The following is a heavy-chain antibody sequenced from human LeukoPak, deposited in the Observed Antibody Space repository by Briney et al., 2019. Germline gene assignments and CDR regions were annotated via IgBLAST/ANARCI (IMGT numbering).Heavy chain of an antibody. CDR1: GGSFSGYY. V-gene: IGHV4-34*01. J-gene: IGHJ6*02. CDR2: INHSGST. D-gene: IGHD3-10*01. CDR3: ARGVYYYGSGSLVPYYYYGMDV. Sequence: SGTLSLTCAVYGGSFSGYYWSWSRQPPGKGLEWIGEINHSGSTNYNPSLKSRVTISVDTSKNQFSLKLSSVTAADTAVYYCARGVYYYGSGSLVPYYYYGMDVWGQGTTVTVSS.